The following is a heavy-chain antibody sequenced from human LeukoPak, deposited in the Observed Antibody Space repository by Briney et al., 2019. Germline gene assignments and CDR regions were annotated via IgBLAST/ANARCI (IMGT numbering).Heavy chain of an antibody. CDR2: IYYSGST. Sequence: PETLSLTRTVSGGSISSSSYYWGWIRQPPGKGLEWIGSIYYSGSTYYNPSLKSRVTISVDTSKNQFSLKLSSVTAADTAVYYCARDSYYYDSSGYYLLGAFDIWGQGTMVTVSS. D-gene: IGHD3-22*01. V-gene: IGHV4-39*07. CDR3: ARDSYYYDSSGYYLLGAFDI. J-gene: IGHJ3*02. CDR1: GGSISSSSYY.